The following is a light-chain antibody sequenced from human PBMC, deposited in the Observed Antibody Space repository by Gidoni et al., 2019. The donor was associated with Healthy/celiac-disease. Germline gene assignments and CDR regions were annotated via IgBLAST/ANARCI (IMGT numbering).Light chain of an antibody. V-gene: IGKV2-30*01. J-gene: IGKJ1*01. CDR2: KVS. CDR3: MQGTYWPPVTWT. Sequence: DVVMTQSPLSLPVTLGQPASISCRSSQSLVYSDGNTYLNWFQQRPGQSPRRLIYKVSNRDSGVPDRFSGGGSGTDFTLKISRVEAEDVGVYYCMQGTYWPPVTWTFGQGTKVEIK. CDR1: QSLVYSDGNTY.